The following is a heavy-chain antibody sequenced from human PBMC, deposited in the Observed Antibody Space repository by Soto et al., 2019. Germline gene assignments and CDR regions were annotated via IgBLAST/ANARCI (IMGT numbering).Heavy chain of an antibody. D-gene: IGHD3-16*02. CDR2: ISYDGSNK. Sequence: QVQLVESGGGVVQPGRSLRLSCAASGFTFSSYGMHWVRQAPGKGLEWVAVISYDGSNKYYADSVKGRFTISRDNSKNTLYLQMNSLRADDTAVYYCAKGGIYDYIWGSYRYPVDYWGQGTLVTVSS. V-gene: IGHV3-30*18. CDR1: GFTFSSYG. J-gene: IGHJ4*02. CDR3: AKGGIYDYIWGSYRYPVDY.